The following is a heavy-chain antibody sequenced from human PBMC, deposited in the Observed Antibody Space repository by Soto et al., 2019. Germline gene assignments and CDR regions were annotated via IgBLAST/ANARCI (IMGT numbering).Heavy chain of an antibody. CDR2: ISGSGGST. CDR3: AKDPLLYCTNGVCYYFDY. CDR1: GFTFSSYA. J-gene: IGHJ4*02. V-gene: IGHV3-23*01. D-gene: IGHD2-8*01. Sequence: GGSLRLSCAASGFTFSSYAMSWVRQAPGKGLEWVSAISGSGGSTYYADSVKGRFTISRDNSKNTLYLQMNSLRAEDTAVYYCAKDPLLYCTNGVCYYFDYWGQGTLVTVSS.